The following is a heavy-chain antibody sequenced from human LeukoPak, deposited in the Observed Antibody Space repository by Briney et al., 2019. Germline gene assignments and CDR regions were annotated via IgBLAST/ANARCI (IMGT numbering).Heavy chain of an antibody. CDR3: TRVGYIDEGIDY. Sequence: PGGSLRLSCTASGFPFSSYWMTWVGQAPGKGLEWVANIKQDGSKKSYVDSVKGRFTISRDNAKNSLYLQMNSLRAEDTAIYYCTRVGYIDEGIDYWGQGTLVTVSS. J-gene: IGHJ4*02. CDR1: GFPFSSYW. V-gene: IGHV3-7*04. D-gene: IGHD5-24*01. CDR2: IKQDGSKK.